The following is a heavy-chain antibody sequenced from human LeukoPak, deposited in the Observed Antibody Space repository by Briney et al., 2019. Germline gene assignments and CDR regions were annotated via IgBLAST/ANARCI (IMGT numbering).Heavy chain of an antibody. CDR3: AKDLGGDFLYYFDY. V-gene: IGHV3-30*02. Sequence: QPGGSLRLSCAASGFTFSSYGMHWVRQAPGKGLEWVAFIRYDGSNKYYADSVKGRFTISRDNSKNTLYLQMNSLRAEDTAVYYCAKDLGGDFLYYFDYWGQGTPVTVSS. CDR1: GFTFSSYG. D-gene: IGHD3-16*01. CDR2: IRYDGSNK. J-gene: IGHJ4*02.